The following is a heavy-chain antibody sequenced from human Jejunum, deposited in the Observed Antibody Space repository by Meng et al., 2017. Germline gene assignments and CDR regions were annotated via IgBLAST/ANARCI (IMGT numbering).Heavy chain of an antibody. Sequence: QVHAQVSGPGLVKPSGTLSHTCDVSGVSVNTPNWWSWVRHSPGKGLEWIGEIYHTGSTNYNPSLKSRVSVSMDGSKNQFSLKLTSVTAADTAVYFCARVREVPLGTGDWFDPWGQGTLVTVSS. CDR3: ARVREVPLGTGDWFDP. CDR1: GVSVNTPNW. V-gene: IGHV4-4*02. CDR2: IYHTGST. D-gene: IGHD1/OR15-1a*01. J-gene: IGHJ5*02.